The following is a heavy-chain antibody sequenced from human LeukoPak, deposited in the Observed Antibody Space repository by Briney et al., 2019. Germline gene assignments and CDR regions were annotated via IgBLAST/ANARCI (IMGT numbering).Heavy chain of an antibody. CDR2: INEDGSIT. V-gene: IGHV3-74*01. CDR1: GFTFRTYW. J-gene: IGHJ4*02. Sequence: GGSLRLSCTVSGFTFRTYWMHWVRQVPGEGLVWVSRINEDGSITNYADPVKGRFSISRDNSKNTLYLQMNSLRAEDTAVYYCAKDGGLWVSAHWGDSWGRGTLVTVSS. CDR3: AKDGGLWVSAHWGDS. D-gene: IGHD7-27*01.